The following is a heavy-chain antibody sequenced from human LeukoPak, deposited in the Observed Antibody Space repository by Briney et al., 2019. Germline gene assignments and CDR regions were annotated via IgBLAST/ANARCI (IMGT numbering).Heavy chain of an antibody. J-gene: IGHJ3*02. D-gene: IGHD2-2*01. CDR1: GGSISSYY. CDR3: ARTVVPAAGDAFDI. Sequence: SETLSLTCTVSGGSISSYYWSWIRQPPGKGLEWIGYIYYSGSTNYNPSLKSRVTISVDTSKNQFSLKLSSVTAADTAVYYCARTVVPAAGDAFDIWGQGTMVTVSS. V-gene: IGHV4-59*12. CDR2: IYYSGST.